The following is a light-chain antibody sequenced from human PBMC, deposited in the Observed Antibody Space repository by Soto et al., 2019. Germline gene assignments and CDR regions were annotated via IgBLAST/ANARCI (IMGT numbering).Light chain of an antibody. CDR2: KAS. V-gene: IGKV1-5*03. CDR1: QSISSR. Sequence: DIQMTKSPSTLSASVGDRVTITFRASQSISSRLAWYQQKPGKAPKLLIYKASSSEIGVPSRFSGSGSGTEFTLTISSLQPDDGATYYCQQYNSYPLTFGGGTKVEIK. J-gene: IGKJ4*01. CDR3: QQYNSYPLT.